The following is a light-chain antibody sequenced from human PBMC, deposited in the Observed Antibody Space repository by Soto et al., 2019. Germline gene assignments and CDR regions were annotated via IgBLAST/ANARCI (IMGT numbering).Light chain of an antibody. CDR2: ANT. CDR3: QSFDTSLSGGSRV. V-gene: IGLV1-40*01. J-gene: IGLJ2*01. CDR1: RSNIGAGYD. Sequence: QSVLTQPPSVSGAPGQRVTISCTGSRSNIGAGYDVHWYQQLPATAPKLLIYANTNRPSGVPDRFSGSKSGTSASLAITGLQAEDEADYYCQSFDTSLSGGSRVFGGGTKLTVL.